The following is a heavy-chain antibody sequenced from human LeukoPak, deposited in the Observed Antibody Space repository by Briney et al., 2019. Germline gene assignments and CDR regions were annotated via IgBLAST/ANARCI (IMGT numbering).Heavy chain of an antibody. CDR3: ARFKRAGGWSYFDY. CDR1: GGSITSSSYY. J-gene: IGHJ4*02. D-gene: IGHD6-19*01. Sequence: SETLSLTCSVSGGSITSSSYYWGWIRQPPEKGLEWIGSIYYTGGTYYSPSLKSRVTISVDTSKNQFSLKLSSVTAADTAVYYCARFKRAGGWSYFDYWGQGTLVTVSS. V-gene: IGHV4-39*07. CDR2: IYYTGGT.